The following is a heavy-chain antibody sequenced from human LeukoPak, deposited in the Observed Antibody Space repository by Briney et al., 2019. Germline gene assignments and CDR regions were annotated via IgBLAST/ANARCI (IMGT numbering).Heavy chain of an antibody. CDR2: ISGSGGST. D-gene: IGHD5-12*01. Sequence: GGSLRLSCAASGFTFSSYALTWVRQAPGKGLEWVSGISGSGGSTYYADSVKGRFTISRDNSKNTVYLEMSSLRAEDTAVYYCAKDRGYDFSYGMDVWGQGTTVTVSS. CDR1: GFTFSSYA. V-gene: IGHV3-23*01. J-gene: IGHJ6*02. CDR3: AKDRGYDFSYGMDV.